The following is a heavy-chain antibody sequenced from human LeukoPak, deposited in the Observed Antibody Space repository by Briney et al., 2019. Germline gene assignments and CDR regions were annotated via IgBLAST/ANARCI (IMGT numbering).Heavy chain of an antibody. CDR2: ISHDGNNK. V-gene: IGHV3-30*18. J-gene: IGHJ4*02. Sequence: PGRSLRLSCAASGFPFSDYGMYWVRQAPGKGLEWLAVISHDGNNKYYADSVKGRFTISRDNSKNTLYLQMNSLRAEDTAVYYCAKAGAQDFYGNYVGTFFDYWGQGTLVTVSS. CDR3: AKAGAQDFYGNYVGTFFDY. CDR1: GFPFSDYG. D-gene: IGHD4-11*01.